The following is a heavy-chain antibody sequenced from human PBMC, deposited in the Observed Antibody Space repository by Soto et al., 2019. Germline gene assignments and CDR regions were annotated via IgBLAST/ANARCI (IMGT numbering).Heavy chain of an antibody. CDR1: GGSISSGDFY. CDR2: IYYSGST. Sequence: PSGTLALACTGSGGSISSGDFYWSWIRQPPGKGLEWIGYIYYSGSTYYNPSLKSRVTISVDTSKNQFSLKLSSVTAADTAVYYCARYTMIRIEGLSCFDPWGQGTLVTVSS. J-gene: IGHJ5*02. CDR3: ARYTMIRIEGLSCFDP. D-gene: IGHD3-22*01. V-gene: IGHV4-30-4*01.